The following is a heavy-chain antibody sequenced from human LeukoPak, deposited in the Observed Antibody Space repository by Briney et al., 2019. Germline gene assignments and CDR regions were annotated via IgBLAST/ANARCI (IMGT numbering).Heavy chain of an antibody. D-gene: IGHD5-12*01. CDR2: ISANNGNT. CDR3: ARDLLAMIPSFSAEY. CDR1: GYTSTSYG. Sequence: ASVKVSCKASGYTSTSYGISWVRQAPGQGLEWMGWISANNGNTIYAQKLQGRVTMTTDTSTSTAYMELRSLRSDDTAVYYCARDLLAMIPSFSAEYWGQGTLVTVSS. V-gene: IGHV1-18*01. J-gene: IGHJ4*02.